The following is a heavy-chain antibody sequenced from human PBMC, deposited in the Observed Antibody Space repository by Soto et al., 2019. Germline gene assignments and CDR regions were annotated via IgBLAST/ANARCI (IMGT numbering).Heavy chain of an antibody. J-gene: IGHJ4*02. Sequence: GGSLRLSCAASGFTFSSYGMHWVRQAPGKGLEWVAVIWYDGSNKYYADSVKGRFTISRDNSKNTLYLQMNSLRAEDTAVYYCARELERRPFDYWGQGTLVTVSS. CDR2: IWYDGSNK. CDR3: ARELERRPFDY. D-gene: IGHD1-1*01. V-gene: IGHV3-33*01. CDR1: GFTFSSYG.